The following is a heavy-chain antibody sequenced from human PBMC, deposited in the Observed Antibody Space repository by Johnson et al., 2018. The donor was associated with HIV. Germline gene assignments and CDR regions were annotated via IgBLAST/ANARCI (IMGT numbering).Heavy chain of an antibody. CDR1: GFTFSSHG. Sequence: QVQLVESGGGVVQPGRALRLSCAASGFTFSSHGMHCVRQAPGKGPEWVAVLWYDGSNKYYADSVKGRFTISRDNSKNPLYRQMNSLRAEDTAVDYCASGLTGTRREAIDSWGQGTMVTVSA. CDR2: LWYDGSNK. D-gene: IGHD1-7*01. V-gene: IGHV3-33*01. J-gene: IGHJ3*02. CDR3: ASGLTGTRREAIDS.